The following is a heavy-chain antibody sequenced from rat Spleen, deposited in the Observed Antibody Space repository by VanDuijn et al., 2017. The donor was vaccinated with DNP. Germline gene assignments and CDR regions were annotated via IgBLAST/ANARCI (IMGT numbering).Heavy chain of an antibody. D-gene: IGHD1-5*01. CDR3: ARWGGRYADYFDY. J-gene: IGHJ2*01. CDR1: GFTFSSFW. CDR2: ITSGAGTT. V-gene: IGHV5-58*01. Sequence: EVQLVETGGGLVQPGRSLKLSCVASGFTFSSFWMFWVRQAPGKGLEWIASITSGAGTTSYADSVKGRFTISRDNAKTTLYLQMNSLRSEDMATNYCARWGGRYADYFDYWGQGVMVTVSS.